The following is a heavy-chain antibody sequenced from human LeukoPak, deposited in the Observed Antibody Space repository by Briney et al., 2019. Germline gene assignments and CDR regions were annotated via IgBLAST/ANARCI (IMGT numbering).Heavy chain of an antibody. CDR3: ARGVVVVVAAPEGDWFDP. Sequence: PSGTLSLTCAVSGYTISSGYYWGWIRQPPGKGVEWIGSIYHSGSTYYNASLKSRVTISVDTSKNQFSLKLSSVTAADTAVYYCARGVVVVVAAPEGDWFDPWGQGTLVTVSS. CDR2: IYHSGST. CDR1: GYTISSGYY. D-gene: IGHD2-15*01. V-gene: IGHV4-38-2*01. J-gene: IGHJ5*02.